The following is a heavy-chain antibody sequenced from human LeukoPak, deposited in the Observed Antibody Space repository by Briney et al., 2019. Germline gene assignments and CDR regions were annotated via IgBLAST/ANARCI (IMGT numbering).Heavy chain of an antibody. V-gene: IGHV3-11*01. CDR2: ISSSGSTI. CDR3: AREGYDYVWGSYRSASLDY. Sequence: PGGSLRLSCAASGFTFSDYYMSWIRQAPGKGLEWVSYISSSGSTIYYADSVKGRFTISRDNAKNSLYLQMNSLRAEDTAVYYCAREGYDYVWGSYRSASLDYWGQGTLVTVSS. D-gene: IGHD3-16*02. J-gene: IGHJ4*02. CDR1: GFTFSDYY.